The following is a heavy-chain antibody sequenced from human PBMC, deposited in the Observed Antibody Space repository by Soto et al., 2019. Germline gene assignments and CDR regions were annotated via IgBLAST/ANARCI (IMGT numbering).Heavy chain of an antibody. J-gene: IGHJ4*02. CDR2: ISGSGKTI. Sequence: QVQLVESGGGLVKPGGSLRLSCAASGFSFSDYYMSWIRQAPGKGLEWISYISGSGKTISYADSVKGRLTISRDNAKNSLFLQMNSLRGDDTAVYFCARMEHVDTIMVRDWGQGTLVTVSS. V-gene: IGHV3-11*01. CDR1: GFSFSDYY. CDR3: ARMEHVDTIMVRD. D-gene: IGHD5-18*01.